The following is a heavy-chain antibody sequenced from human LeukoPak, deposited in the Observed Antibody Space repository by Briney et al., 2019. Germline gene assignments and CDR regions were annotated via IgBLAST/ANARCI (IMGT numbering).Heavy chain of an antibody. D-gene: IGHD7-27*01. CDR3: ARDRAGDGGPFDY. Sequence: GRSLRLSCAASGFTFRNYAMHWVRQAPGKGLEWVAHISYDANNQYYADSVKGRFTISRDNSKNTLYLQMNSLRAEDTAVYYCARDRAGDGGPFDYWGQGTLVTVSS. J-gene: IGHJ4*02. CDR2: ISYDANNQ. CDR1: GFTFRNYA. V-gene: IGHV3-30-3*01.